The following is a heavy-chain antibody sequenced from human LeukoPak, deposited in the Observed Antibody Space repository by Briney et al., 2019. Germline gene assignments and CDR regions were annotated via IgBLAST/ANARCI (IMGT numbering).Heavy chain of an antibody. CDR2: IKEDGTGK. V-gene: IGHV3-7*04. D-gene: IGHD6-13*01. CDR1: GFTFSTYW. Sequence: PGGSLRLSCAASGFTFSTYWMSWVRQAPGKGLEWLASIKEDGTGKNHVDSVKGRFTISRDNAKNSLYLQMNGLRGEDTAVYYCTREIPQQLVAMDVGGQGTTVTVSS. CDR3: TREIPQQLVAMDV. J-gene: IGHJ6*02.